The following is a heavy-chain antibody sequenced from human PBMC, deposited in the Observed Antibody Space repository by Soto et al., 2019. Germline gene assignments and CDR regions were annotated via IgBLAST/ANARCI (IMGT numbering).Heavy chain of an antibody. CDR3: AKPLTTRDWLDP. J-gene: IGHJ5*02. CDR1: GFTFSTYA. Sequence: GGSLRLSFAASGFTFSTYAMSWVGRAPGKGLGWVSAISGSGGSTYYADSVKGRFTISRDNSKNTLYLQMNSLRAEHTAVYYCAKPLTTRDWLDPWGPGTLVNVSS. D-gene: IGHD4-17*01. V-gene: IGHV3-23*01. CDR2: ISGSGGST.